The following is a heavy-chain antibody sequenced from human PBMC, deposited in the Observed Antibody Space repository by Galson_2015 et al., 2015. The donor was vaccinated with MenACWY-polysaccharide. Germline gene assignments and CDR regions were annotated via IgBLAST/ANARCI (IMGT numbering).Heavy chain of an antibody. CDR1: GYTFASYD. D-gene: IGHD6-19*01. CDR3: ARGIAPYEIAVAKVLNDY. CDR2: MNPNSGNT. V-gene: IGHV1-8*01. J-gene: IGHJ4*02. Sequence: SVKVSCKASGYTFASYDINWVRQATGQGLEWMGWMNPNSGNTGYPQKFQGRVTMTRNTSISTAYMELSSLRSEDTAVYYCARGIAPYEIAVAKVLNDYWGQGTLVTVSS.